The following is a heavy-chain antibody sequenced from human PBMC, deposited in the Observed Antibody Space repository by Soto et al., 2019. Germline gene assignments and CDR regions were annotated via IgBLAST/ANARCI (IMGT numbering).Heavy chain of an antibody. V-gene: IGHV3-33*01. CDR1: GFTFSSYG. CDR2: IWYDGRNK. Sequence: QVQLVESGGGVVQPGRSLRLSCAASGFTFSSYGMHWVRQAPGKGLEWVAVIWYDGRNKYYADSVKGRFTISRDNSKNTLYLQMNSLRAEDTAVYYCARDRGRPGRIVVVPAATLDYWGQGTLVTVSS. CDR3: ARDRGRPGRIVVVPAATLDY. J-gene: IGHJ4*02. D-gene: IGHD2-2*01.